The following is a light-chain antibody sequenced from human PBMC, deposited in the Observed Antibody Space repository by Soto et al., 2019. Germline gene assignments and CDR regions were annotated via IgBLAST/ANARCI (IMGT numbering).Light chain of an antibody. CDR2: DAS. V-gene: IGKV1-5*01. Sequence: DIQMTQSPSTLSASVGDRVTITCRASQSISSWLAWYQQKPGKAPKLLIYDASSLESGVPSRFSGSGSGTVFTLTISSLQPDDFATYYCQQYNSYSLYTFGQGTKLEIK. CDR1: QSISSW. J-gene: IGKJ2*01. CDR3: QQYNSYSLYT.